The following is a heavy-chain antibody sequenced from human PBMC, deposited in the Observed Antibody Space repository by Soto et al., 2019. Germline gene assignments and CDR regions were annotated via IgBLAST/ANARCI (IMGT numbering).Heavy chain of an antibody. CDR1: GFTFRSYS. D-gene: IGHD6-13*01. Sequence: AGGALRLSCAASGFTFRSYSIHWGRPAPGKGLVWVARIHDDGSITNYADSVKGRFTISRDNAKNTLYLQMNSLRAEDTAVYYCGRVPAAAAGIGIDHWGQGILVTAPQ. CDR3: GRVPAAAAGIGIDH. J-gene: IGHJ4*02. V-gene: IGHV3-74*01. CDR2: IHDDGSIT.